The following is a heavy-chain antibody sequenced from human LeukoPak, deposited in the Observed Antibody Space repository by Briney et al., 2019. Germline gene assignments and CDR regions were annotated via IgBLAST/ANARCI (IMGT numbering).Heavy chain of an antibody. Sequence: SETLSLTCTVSGGSISSSSYYWGWIRQPPGKGLEWIGSIYYSGSTYYNPSLKSRVTISVDTSKNQFSLKLSSVTAADTAVYYCARGVTQWLVRGDDNWFDPWGQGTLVTVSS. D-gene: IGHD6-19*01. V-gene: IGHV4-39*01. J-gene: IGHJ5*02. CDR1: GGSISSSSYY. CDR2: IYYSGST. CDR3: ARGVTQWLVRGDDNWFDP.